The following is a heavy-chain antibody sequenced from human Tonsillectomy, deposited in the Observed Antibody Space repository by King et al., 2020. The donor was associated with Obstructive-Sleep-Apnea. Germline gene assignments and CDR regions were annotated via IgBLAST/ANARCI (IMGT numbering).Heavy chain of an antibody. D-gene: IGHD6-13*01. V-gene: IGHV4-34*01. CDR3: ARGSGAAAVNWFDP. J-gene: IGHJ5*02. Sequence: VQLQQWGAGLLKPSETLSLTCAVLGGSFSDYYWSWIRQPPGKGLEWIGEINHSRGTIYNPSLKSRVTISVDTSKNQFSLKLNSVTAADTAVYYCARGSGAAAVNWFDPWGQGTLVTVSS. CDR1: GGSFSDYY. CDR2: INHSRGT.